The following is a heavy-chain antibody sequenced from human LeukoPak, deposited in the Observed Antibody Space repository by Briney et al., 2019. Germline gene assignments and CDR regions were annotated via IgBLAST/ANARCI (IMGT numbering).Heavy chain of an antibody. J-gene: IGHJ4*02. CDR3: AKDLSGSYNY. D-gene: IGHD1-26*01. Sequence: PGGSLRLSCAASGFTFSTFAMHWVRQAPGKGLEWVALILYDGSNKYYADSVKGRFTISRDNSKNTLYLQMNSLRAEDTAVYYCAKDLSGSYNYWGQGTLVTVSS. CDR2: ILYDGSNK. CDR1: GFTFSTFA. V-gene: IGHV3-30*04.